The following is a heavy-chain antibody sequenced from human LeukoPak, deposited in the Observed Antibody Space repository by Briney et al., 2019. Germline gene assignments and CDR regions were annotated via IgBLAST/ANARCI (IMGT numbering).Heavy chain of an antibody. D-gene: IGHD3-10*01. CDR3: TTISVRLLWFGDDY. V-gene: IGHV3-15*01. CDR1: GFTFSNAW. CDR2: IKSKTDGGTT. J-gene: IGHJ4*02. Sequence: PGGSLRLSCAASGFTFSNAWMSWVRQPPGKGREWVGRIKSKTDGGTTDYAAPVKGRFTISRDDSKNTLYLQMNSLKTEDTAVYYCTTISVRLLWFGDDYWGQGTLVTVSS.